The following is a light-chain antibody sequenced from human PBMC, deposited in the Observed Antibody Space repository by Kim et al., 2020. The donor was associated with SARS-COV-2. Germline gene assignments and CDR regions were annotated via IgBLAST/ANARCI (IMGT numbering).Light chain of an antibody. Sequence: LSPGERATLACRASQSVSSYLAWYQQKPGQAPRLLIYDASNRATGIPARFSGSGSGTDFTLTISSLEPEDFAVYYCQQRSNWSLTFGGGTKVDIK. J-gene: IGKJ4*01. CDR3: QQRSNWSLT. CDR2: DAS. CDR1: QSVSSY. V-gene: IGKV3-11*01.